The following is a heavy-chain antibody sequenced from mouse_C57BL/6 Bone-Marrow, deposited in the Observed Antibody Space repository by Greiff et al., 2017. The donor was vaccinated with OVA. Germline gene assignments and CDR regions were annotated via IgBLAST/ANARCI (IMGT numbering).Heavy chain of an antibody. J-gene: IGHJ2*01. CDR2: IDPSDSYT. CDR3: ARDVSVYDCFDY. D-gene: IGHD3-2*02. Sequence: QVQLQQPGAELVKPGASVKLSCKASGYTFTSYWMQWVKQRPGQGLEWIGEIDPSDSYTNYNQKFKGKATLTVDTSSSTAYMQLSSLTSEDSAVYYCARDVSVYDCFDYWGQGSTLTVSS. CDR1: GYTFTSYW. V-gene: IGHV1-50*01.